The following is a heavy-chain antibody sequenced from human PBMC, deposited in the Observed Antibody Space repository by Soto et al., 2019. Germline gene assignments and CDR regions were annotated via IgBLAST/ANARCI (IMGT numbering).Heavy chain of an antibody. D-gene: IGHD5-18*01. V-gene: IGHV1-69*11. J-gene: IGHJ6*02. CDR3: GRWPPTRDTDVRYAGDV. Sequence: QVHLVQSGTEVKKPGSSVKVSCKASGGTFSSSGFSWVRQAPGQGLEWMGMIVPSLDTTNYAPKFQARVTISADEVTSSAYMELPSLRSEHTAVDYCGRWPPTRDTDVRYAGDVWGQATGVIVSS. CDR2: IVPSLDTT. CDR1: GGTFSSSG.